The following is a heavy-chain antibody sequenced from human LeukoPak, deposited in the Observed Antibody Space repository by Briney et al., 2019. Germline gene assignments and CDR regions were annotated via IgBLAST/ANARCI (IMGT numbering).Heavy chain of an antibody. D-gene: IGHD2-15*01. CDR3: AKQRGYCSGGDCSRDYFDF. CDR2: ISGSGGST. CDR1: GFTFSSYV. J-gene: IGHJ4*02. Sequence: GGSLRLSCAATGFTFSSYVMSWVRQAPGKGLEWVSGISGSGGSTNYADSVKGRFTISRDNSKNTLYLQMNSLRAEDTAVYYCAKQRGYCSGGDCSRDYFDFWGRGTLVTVSS. V-gene: IGHV3-23*01.